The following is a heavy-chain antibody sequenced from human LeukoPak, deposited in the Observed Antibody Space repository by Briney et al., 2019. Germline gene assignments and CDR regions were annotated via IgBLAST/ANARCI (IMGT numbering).Heavy chain of an antibody. Sequence: PGGSLRLSCAASGFTFSSYAMSWVRQAPGKGLEWVSTSGSGDNTYYADSVKGRFTISRDNSRNTLYLQMGSLRADDMAVYYCARVRWAGTWGDFDNWGQGTLVTVSS. V-gene: IGHV3-23*01. CDR1: GFTFSSYA. CDR2: SGSGDNT. J-gene: IGHJ4*02. D-gene: IGHD1-1*01. CDR3: ARVRWAGTWGDFDN.